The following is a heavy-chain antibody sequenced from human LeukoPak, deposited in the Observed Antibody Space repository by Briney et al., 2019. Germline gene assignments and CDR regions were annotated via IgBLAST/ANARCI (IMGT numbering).Heavy chain of an antibody. Sequence: GGSLRLSCAASGFTFSSDWMSWGRQAPGKGLEWVANIKQDGSEKYYVDSVKGLFTISRDNAKNSLYLQMNSLRAEDTAVYYCASQEAPATPLASDTAHDAFDIWGQGTMVTVSS. CDR2: IKQDGSEK. V-gene: IGHV3-7*01. CDR3: ASQEAPATPLASDTAHDAFDI. CDR1: GFTFSSDW. D-gene: IGHD5-18*01. J-gene: IGHJ3*02.